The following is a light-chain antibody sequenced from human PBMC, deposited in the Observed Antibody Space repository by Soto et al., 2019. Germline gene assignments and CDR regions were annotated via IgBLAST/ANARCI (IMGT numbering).Light chain of an antibody. Sequence: DVPVTQAPSTLTASVGDRVTITCRASQSISTWLAWYQQKPGQPPRLLIYGASSLKRGIPSRFRGSGAGTECTSTINSEEADDFATYYWQQYRSYSFGQGTKVEI. J-gene: IGKJ1*01. CDR2: GAS. CDR1: QSISTW. CDR3: QQYRSYS. V-gene: IGKV1-5*01.